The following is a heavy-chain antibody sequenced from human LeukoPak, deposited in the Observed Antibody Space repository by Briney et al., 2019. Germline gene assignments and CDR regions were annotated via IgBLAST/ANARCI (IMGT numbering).Heavy chain of an antibody. CDR2: IYYSGST. CDR3: ARASGSYYFDY. J-gene: IGHJ4*02. D-gene: IGHD1-26*01. Sequence: PSETLSLTCTVSGGSISGYYWSWIRQPPGKGLEWIGYIYYSGSTNYNPSLKSRVTISVDTSKNQFSLKLSSVTAADTAVYYCARASGSYYFDYWGQGTLVTVSS. V-gene: IGHV4-59*01. CDR1: GGSISGYY.